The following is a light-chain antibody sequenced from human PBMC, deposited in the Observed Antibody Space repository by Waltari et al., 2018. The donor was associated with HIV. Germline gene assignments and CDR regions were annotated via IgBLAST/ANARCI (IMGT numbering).Light chain of an antibody. V-gene: IGLV2-14*03. J-gene: IGLJ2*01. CDR1: SSDIGGSDF. Sequence: QSALTQPASVSGSPGPSITVSCTGSSSDIGGSDFVSWYQQYPGRAPKLLIHDVNERPSGVSDRFSGSKSGNTASLTISGLKADDEGHYYCSSMTSSNTLLFGGGTKLTVL. CDR3: SSMTSSNTLL. CDR2: DVN.